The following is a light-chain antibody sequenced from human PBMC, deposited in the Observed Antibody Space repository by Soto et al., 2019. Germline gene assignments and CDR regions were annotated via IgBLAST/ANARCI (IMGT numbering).Light chain of an antibody. V-gene: IGLV4-60*02. Sequence: QSVLTQSSSASASLGSSVKLTCTLSSGHSSYIIAWHQQQPGKAPRYLMKLEGSGSYNKGSGVPDRFSGSSSGADRYLTISNLQFEDEADYYCETWDINTHVVFGGGTKHTVL. CDR2: LEGSGSY. CDR1: SGHSSYI. CDR3: ETWDINTHVV. J-gene: IGLJ2*01.